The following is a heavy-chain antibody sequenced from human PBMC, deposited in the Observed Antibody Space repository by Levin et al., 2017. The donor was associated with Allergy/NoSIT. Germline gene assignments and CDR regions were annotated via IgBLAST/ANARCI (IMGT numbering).Heavy chain of an antibody. J-gene: IGHJ2*01. CDR1: GGSISSSSYY. CDR3: AAMVRGATGAYFDL. CDR2: FSYSGST. D-gene: IGHD3-10*01. V-gene: IGHV4-39*01. Sequence: SETLSLTCTVSGGSISSSSYYWGWIRQPPGKGLEWIGSFSYSGSTYYNPSLKSRVTISVDTSKHQFSLNLSSVTAADTAVYYCAAMVRGATGAYFDLWGRGTLVTVSS.